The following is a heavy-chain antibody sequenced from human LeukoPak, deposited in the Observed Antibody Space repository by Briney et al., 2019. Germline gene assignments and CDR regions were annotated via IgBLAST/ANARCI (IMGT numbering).Heavy chain of an antibody. CDR3: AKRLYGSGGYYQFDY. J-gene: IGHJ4*02. Sequence: AGSLRLSCAASGFTFSGYAMTWVRQAPGKGLEWVSTVSAGGGSTYYADSVKGRFTISRDNPKNTLHLQMNSLRAEDTAVYYCAKRLYGSGGYYQFDYWGQGTLVTVSS. D-gene: IGHD3-10*01. CDR1: GFTFSGYA. CDR2: VSAGGGST. V-gene: IGHV3-23*01.